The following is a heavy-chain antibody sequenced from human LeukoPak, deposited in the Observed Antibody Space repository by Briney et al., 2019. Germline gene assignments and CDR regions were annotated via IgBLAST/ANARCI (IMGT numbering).Heavy chain of an antibody. V-gene: IGHV1-2*02. D-gene: IGHD1-26*01. Sequence: ASVKVSCKASGYTFTGYYMRWVRQAPGQGLEWMGWINHNSGGTNYAQKFQGRVTMTRDTSISTAYMELSRLRSDDTAVYYCARDSIEGAFDIWGQGTMVTVSS. J-gene: IGHJ3*02. CDR2: INHNSGGT. CDR3: ARDSIEGAFDI. CDR1: GYTFTGYY.